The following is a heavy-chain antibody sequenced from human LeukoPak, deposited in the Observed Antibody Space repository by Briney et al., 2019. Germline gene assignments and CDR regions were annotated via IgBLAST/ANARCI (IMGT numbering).Heavy chain of an antibody. CDR1: RFTFSSYT. CDR3: ARESLGGSWFDY. V-gene: IGHV3-30*04. J-gene: IGHJ4*02. CDR2: ISYDGSSK. D-gene: IGHD6-13*01. Sequence: PGRSLRLSCAASRFTFSSYTMHWVRRAPGKGLEWVAIISYDGSSKYYADSVKGRFTLSRDNSKNMLYLQMNSLRADDTAVYYCARESLGGSWFDYWGQGTLVTVSS.